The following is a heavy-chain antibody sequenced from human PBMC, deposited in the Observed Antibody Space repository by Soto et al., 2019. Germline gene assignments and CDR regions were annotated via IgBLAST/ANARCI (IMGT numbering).Heavy chain of an antibody. CDR1: GSSISNYY. V-gene: IGHV4-59*08. CDR2: ISYGGST. CDR3: ARQGGYTSPLVV. J-gene: IGHJ6*04. D-gene: IGHD5-18*01. Sequence: SDTLSLTCTVSGSSISNYYWSWIRQPPGKGLEWIGYISYGGSTSYSPSLTSRVTISVDTSKNQFSLKLSSVTAADTAVYYCARQGGYTSPLVVWGKGTTVTVSS.